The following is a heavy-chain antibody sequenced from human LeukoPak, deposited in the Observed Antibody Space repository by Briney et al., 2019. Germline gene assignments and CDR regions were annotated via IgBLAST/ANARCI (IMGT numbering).Heavy chain of an antibody. D-gene: IGHD2-15*01. CDR1: GFTFSSYG. V-gene: IGHV3-30*02. Sequence: GGSLRLSCAASGFTFSSYGMHWVRQAPGKGLEWVTFIRYDGSNKYYADSVKGRFTISRDNSKNTLYLQMNSLRADDTAVYYCAKDYCSGGSCYSGLFYYYYYMDVWGKGTTVTISS. CDR2: IRYDGSNK. CDR3: AKDYCSGGSCYSGLFYYYYYMDV. J-gene: IGHJ6*03.